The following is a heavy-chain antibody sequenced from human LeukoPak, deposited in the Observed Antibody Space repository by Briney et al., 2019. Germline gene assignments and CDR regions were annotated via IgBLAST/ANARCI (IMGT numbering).Heavy chain of an antibody. CDR2: IKQDGSEK. V-gene: IGHV3-7*03. CDR1: GFIFSNYW. Sequence: GGSLRLSCAASGFIFSNYWMSWVRQAPGKGLEWVANIKQDGSEKYYVDSVKGRFTISRDNAKNSLYLQMNSLRAEDTAVYYCARDQNYYGSGRPYWGQGTLVTVSS. J-gene: IGHJ4*02. CDR3: ARDQNYYGSGRPY. D-gene: IGHD3-10*01.